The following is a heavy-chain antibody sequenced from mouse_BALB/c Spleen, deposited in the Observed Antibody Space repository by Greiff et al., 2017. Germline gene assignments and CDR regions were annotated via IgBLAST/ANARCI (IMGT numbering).Heavy chain of an antibody. J-gene: IGHJ4*01. CDR1: GDSITSGY. V-gene: IGHV3-8*02. D-gene: IGHD2-3*01. CDR2: ISYSGST. Sequence: DVKLQESGPSLVKPSQTLSLTCSVTGDSITSGYWNWIRKFPGNKLEYMGYISYSGSTYYNPSLKSRISITRDTSKNQYYLQLNSVTTEDTATYYCARRSYDGYGYAMDYWGQGTSVTVSS. CDR3: ARRSYDGYGYAMDY.